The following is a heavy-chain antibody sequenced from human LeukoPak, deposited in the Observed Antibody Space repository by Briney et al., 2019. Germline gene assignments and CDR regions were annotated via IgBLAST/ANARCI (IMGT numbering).Heavy chain of an antibody. CDR3: ARGGLRLGELSLPLGY. Sequence: PGGSLRLSCAASGFTFSSYAMHWVRQAPGKGLEYVSAISSNGGSTYYANSVKGRFTISRDNSKNTLYLQMGSLRAEDMAVYCCARGGLRLGELSLPLGYWGQGTLVTVSS. J-gene: IGHJ4*02. CDR2: ISSNGGST. D-gene: IGHD3-16*02. CDR1: GFTFSSYA. V-gene: IGHV3-64*01.